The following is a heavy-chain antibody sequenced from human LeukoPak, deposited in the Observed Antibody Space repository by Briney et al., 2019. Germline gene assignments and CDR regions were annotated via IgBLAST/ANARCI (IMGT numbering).Heavy chain of an antibody. Sequence: GGSLRLSCAASGFTFSNAWMSWVRQAPGKGLGWVGRIKSKTDGGTTDYAAPVKGRFTISRDDSKITLYLQMNSLKTEDTAVYYCTTGMGFTIFGVVITYGMDVWGQGTTVTVSS. V-gene: IGHV3-15*01. CDR1: GFTFSNAW. CDR2: IKSKTDGGTT. J-gene: IGHJ6*02. D-gene: IGHD3-3*01. CDR3: TTGMGFTIFGVVITYGMDV.